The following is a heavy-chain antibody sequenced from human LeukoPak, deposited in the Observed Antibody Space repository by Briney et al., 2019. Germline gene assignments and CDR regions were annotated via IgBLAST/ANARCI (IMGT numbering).Heavy chain of an antibody. J-gene: IGHJ4*02. CDR2: ISGSCVST. CDR3: EKDSQQWLVDWYDY. D-gene: IGHD6-19*01. CDR1: GFTLSSYA. V-gene: IGHV3-23*01. Sequence: GGSLTLPCAASGFTLSSYAMRWLRRAPGEGLEWVLDISGSCVSTYYAVKVKGRFTIARDNTKNTLYLQINSLRAEDTAVYYCEKDSQQWLVDWYDYWGQGTLVTVSS.